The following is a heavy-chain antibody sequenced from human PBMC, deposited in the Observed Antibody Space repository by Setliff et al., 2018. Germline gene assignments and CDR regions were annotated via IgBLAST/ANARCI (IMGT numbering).Heavy chain of an antibody. Sequence: PGGSLRLSCAASGFTFSNYWMSWVRQAPGKGLEWVANIQQGGGEKYYVDSVKGRFTISRDNAKNSLYLQMNSLRAEDTAVYYCVRGGEGRDDSNSGSWGQGTLVTVSS. CDR3: VRGGEGRDDSNSGS. V-gene: IGHV3-7*01. CDR1: GFTFSNYW. CDR2: IQQGGGEK. D-gene: IGHD2-21*02. J-gene: IGHJ5*02.